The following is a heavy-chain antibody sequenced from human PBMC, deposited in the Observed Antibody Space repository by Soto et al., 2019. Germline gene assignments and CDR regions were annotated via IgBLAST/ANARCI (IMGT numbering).Heavy chain of an antibody. J-gene: IGHJ4*02. D-gene: IGHD1-20*01. V-gene: IGHV3-48*03. Sequence: EVQLVESGGGLVQPGGSLRLSCAASGFGFSNYEMNWVRQAPGKGLEWVSYITSSGGATMYADSVKGRFAISRDNAKDSLYLQMNSLRVEDTAVYYCTRETVAGITGLDYWGPGTLVTVSS. CDR3: TRETVAGITGLDY. CDR2: ITSSGGAT. CDR1: GFGFSNYE.